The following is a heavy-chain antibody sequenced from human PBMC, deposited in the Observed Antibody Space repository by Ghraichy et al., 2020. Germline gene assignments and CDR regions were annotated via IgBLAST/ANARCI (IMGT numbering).Heavy chain of an antibody. J-gene: IGHJ6*02. CDR1: GGSISSGGYY. D-gene: IGHD3-16*01. Sequence: SETLSLTCTVSGGSISSGGYYWSWIRQHPGKGLEWIGYIYYSGSTYYNPSLKSRVTISVDTSKNQFSLKLSSVTAADTAVYYCARDTLGAPGYYYYGMDVWGQGTTVTVSS. V-gene: IGHV4-31*03. CDR3: ARDTLGAPGYYYYGMDV. CDR2: IYYSGST.